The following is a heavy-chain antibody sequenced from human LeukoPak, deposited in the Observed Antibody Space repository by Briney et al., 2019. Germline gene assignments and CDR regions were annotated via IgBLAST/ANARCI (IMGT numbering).Heavy chain of an antibody. V-gene: IGHV4-30-2*01. Sequence: SPSETLSLTCAVSGGSISSGGYSWSWIRQPPGKGLEWIGYIYHSGSTYYNPSLKSRVTISVDRSKNQFSLKLSSVTAADTAVYYCARRGGLTVFGVVMEYYFDYWGQGSLVIVSS. D-gene: IGHD3-3*01. J-gene: IGHJ4*02. CDR2: IYHSGST. CDR3: ARRGGLTVFGVVMEYYFDY. CDR1: GGSISSGGYS.